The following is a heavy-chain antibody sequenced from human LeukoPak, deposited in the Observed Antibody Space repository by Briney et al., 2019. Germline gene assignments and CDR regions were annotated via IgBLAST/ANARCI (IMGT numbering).Heavy chain of an antibody. CDR3: AIPFGDYVGY. Sequence: GESLKISCKASGYSFTSHCIGWVRQMPGKGLGWMGIIYPADSDTRYSPSFQGQVTISADKSISTAYLQWSSLKASDTAMYYCAIPFGDYVGYWGQGTLVTVSS. CDR1: GYSFTSHC. CDR2: IYPADSDT. V-gene: IGHV5-51*01. D-gene: IGHD3-10*01. J-gene: IGHJ4*02.